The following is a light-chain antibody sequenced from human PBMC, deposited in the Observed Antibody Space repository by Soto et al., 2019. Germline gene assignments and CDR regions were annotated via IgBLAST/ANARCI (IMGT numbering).Light chain of an antibody. CDR3: QHYNDWRWT. V-gene: IGKV3-15*01. Sequence: EIVMTQSPATLSVSPGEGATLSCRASQSISSKLAWYQQKPGKAPRLLIYGASTRATGVPARFFGSGSGTEFTLTISSLQSEDLAVYYCQHYNDWRWTFGQGTKVEIK. CDR2: GAS. J-gene: IGKJ1*01. CDR1: QSISSK.